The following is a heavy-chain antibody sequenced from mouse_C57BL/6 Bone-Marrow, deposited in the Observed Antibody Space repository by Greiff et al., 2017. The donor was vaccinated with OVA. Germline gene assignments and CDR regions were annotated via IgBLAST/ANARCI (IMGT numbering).Heavy chain of an antibody. CDR3: ARHDRDYDAYYAMDY. CDR1: GFSLTSYG. V-gene: IGHV2-6-1*01. Sequence: VKLMESGPGLVAPSQSLSITCTVSGFSLTSYGVHWVRQPPGKGLEWLVVIWSDGSTTYNSALKSRLSISQDNSKSQVFLKMNSLQTDDTAMYDCARHDRDYDAYYAMDYWGQGTSVTVSS. J-gene: IGHJ4*01. CDR2: IWSDGST. D-gene: IGHD2-4*01.